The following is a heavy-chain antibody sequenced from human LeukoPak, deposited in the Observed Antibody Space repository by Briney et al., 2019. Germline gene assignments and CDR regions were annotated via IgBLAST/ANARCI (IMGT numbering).Heavy chain of an antibody. CDR3: ARGTVGATVYYFDY. CDR1: DYSISSGYY. CDR2: IYHSGST. J-gene: IGHJ4*02. D-gene: IGHD1-26*01. V-gene: IGHV4-38-2*02. Sequence: PSETLSLTCTVSDYSISSGYYRGWIRQPPGKGLEWIGSIYHSGSTYYNPSLKSRVTISVDTSKNQFSLKLSSVTAADTAVYYCARGTVGATVYYFDYWGQGTLVTVSS.